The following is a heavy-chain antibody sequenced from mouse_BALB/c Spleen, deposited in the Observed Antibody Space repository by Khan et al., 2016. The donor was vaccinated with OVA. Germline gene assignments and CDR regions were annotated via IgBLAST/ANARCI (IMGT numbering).Heavy chain of an antibody. CDR3: TRGGHGSPFDY. V-gene: IGHV1-18*01. Sequence: VRLQQSGPELVKPGASVKIPCKASGYTFTDCNMDWVKQSHGKSLEWIGDITPNNGGTIYNQRFKGKATLTVDKSSSTAYMELRSLTSEDTAVYYCTRGGHGSPFDYWGQGTTLTVSS. CDR2: ITPNNGGT. J-gene: IGHJ2*01. D-gene: IGHD1-1*01. CDR1: GYTFTDCN.